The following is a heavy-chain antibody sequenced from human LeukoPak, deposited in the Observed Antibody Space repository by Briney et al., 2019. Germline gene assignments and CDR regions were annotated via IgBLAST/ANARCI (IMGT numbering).Heavy chain of an antibody. CDR1: GYTFTSYD. V-gene: IGHV1-8*01. J-gene: IGHJ6*03. Sequence: ASVKVSCKASGYTFTSYDINWVRQATGQGLEWMGWMNPNSGNTGYARKFQGRVTMTRNTSISTAYMELRSLRSEDTAVYYCAKDRRYYYYMDVWGKGTTVTVSS. CDR2: MNPNSGNT. CDR3: AKDRRYYYYMDV.